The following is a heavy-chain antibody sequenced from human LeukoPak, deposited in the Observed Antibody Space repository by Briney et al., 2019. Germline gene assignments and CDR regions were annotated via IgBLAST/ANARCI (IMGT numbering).Heavy chain of an antibody. CDR3: ASRSSGPPDFDY. Sequence: PSETLSLTCAVYGGSFSGYYWSWIRQPPGKGLEWIGEINHSGSTNYNPSLKSRVTISVDTSKNQFSLKLSSVTAADTAVYHCASRSSGPPDFDYWGQGTLVTVSS. J-gene: IGHJ4*02. D-gene: IGHD6-19*01. V-gene: IGHV4-34*01. CDR1: GGSFSGYY. CDR2: INHSGST.